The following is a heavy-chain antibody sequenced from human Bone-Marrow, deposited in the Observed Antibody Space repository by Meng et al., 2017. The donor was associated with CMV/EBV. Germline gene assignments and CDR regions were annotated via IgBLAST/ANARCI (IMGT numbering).Heavy chain of an antibody. J-gene: IGHJ4*02. D-gene: IGHD2-2*03. CDR1: GYTFTGYY. CDR2: INPNSGGT. V-gene: IGHV1-2*02. CDR3: ARLFKRLDIVVVPAAIEYYFDY. Sequence: ASVKVSCKASGYTFTGYYMHWVRQAPGQGLEWMGWINPNSGGTNYAQKFQGRVTMTRDTSISTAYMELSRLRSDDTAVYYCARLFKRLDIVVVPAAIEYYFDYWGQGTLVTVSS.